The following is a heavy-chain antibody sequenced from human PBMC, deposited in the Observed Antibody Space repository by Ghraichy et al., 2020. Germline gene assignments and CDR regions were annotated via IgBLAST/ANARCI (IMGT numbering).Heavy chain of an antibody. D-gene: IGHD3-16*02. J-gene: IGHJ4*02. V-gene: IGHV4-39*01. Sequence: SETLSLTCTVSGGSISSSSYYWGWIRQPPGKGLEWIGSIYYSGSTYYNPSLKSRVTISVDTSKNQFSLKLSSVTAADTAVYYCARLGYYDYVWGSYRYFDYWGQGTLVTVSS. CDR2: IYYSGST. CDR3: ARLGYYDYVWGSYRYFDY. CDR1: GGSISSSSYY.